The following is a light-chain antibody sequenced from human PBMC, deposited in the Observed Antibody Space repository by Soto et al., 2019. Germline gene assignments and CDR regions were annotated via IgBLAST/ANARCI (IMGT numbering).Light chain of an antibody. CDR3: QQYGSSPWT. V-gene: IGKV3-20*01. J-gene: IGKJ1*01. Sequence: EIVLTQSPGTLSLSPGERATFSCRASQSVSSSYLAWYQQKPGQAPRLLIYGASSRATGTPDRFSGSGFGTDFTRTISRLEPEDFAVYYCQQYGSSPWTFGQGTKVDIK. CDR1: QSVSSSY. CDR2: GAS.